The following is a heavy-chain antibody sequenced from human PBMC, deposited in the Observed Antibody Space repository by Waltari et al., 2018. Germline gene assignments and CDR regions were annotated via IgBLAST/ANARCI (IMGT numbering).Heavy chain of an antibody. CDR3: ARQGACSSTSCYVDDAFDI. V-gene: IGHV5-51*01. CDR2: IYPGDSDT. Sequence: EVQLVQSGAEVKKPGESLKISCKGSGYSFTSYWIGWVRQMPGKGLEWMGIIYPGDSDTRYSPTFQGQVTISADKSISTAYLQWSSLKASDTAMYYCARQGACSSTSCYVDDAFDIWGQGTMVTVSS. J-gene: IGHJ3*02. D-gene: IGHD2-2*01. CDR1: GYSFTSYW.